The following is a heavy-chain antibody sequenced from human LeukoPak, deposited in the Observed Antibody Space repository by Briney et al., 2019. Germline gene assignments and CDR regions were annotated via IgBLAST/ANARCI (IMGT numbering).Heavy chain of an antibody. CDR1: GDSVSSNSAA. J-gene: IGHJ5*02. D-gene: IGHD1-7*01. Sequence: SQALSLTCAISGDSVSSNSAAWNWIRQSPSRGLEWLGRTYYRSKWFNDYAVSVRSRITITPDTSKNQFSLQLNSVTPEDTALYYCAKELELQISYSWFDPWGQGTLVTVSS. CDR3: AKELELQISYSWFDP. CDR2: TYYRSKWFN. V-gene: IGHV6-1*01.